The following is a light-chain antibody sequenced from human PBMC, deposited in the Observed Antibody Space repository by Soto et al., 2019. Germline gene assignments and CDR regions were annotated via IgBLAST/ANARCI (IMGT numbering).Light chain of an antibody. J-gene: IGLJ3*02. CDR3: AVWDDSLHARV. CDR2: LND. CDR1: DSNIGSNP. V-gene: IGLV1-44*01. Sequence: QSVLTQPPSASGTPGQTVTISCSGIDSNIGSNPLNWFQQLPGAAPTLLIYLNDQRPSGVPARFSGSKSGTSASLAISGLQSEDEADYYCAVWDDSLHARVFGGGTKLTVL.